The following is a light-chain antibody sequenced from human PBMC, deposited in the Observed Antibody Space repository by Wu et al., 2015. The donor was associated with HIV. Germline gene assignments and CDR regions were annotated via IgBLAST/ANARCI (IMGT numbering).Light chain of an antibody. CDR3: QQRGNWPLT. CDR2: GAS. V-gene: IGKV3-11*01. J-gene: IGKJ5*01. CDR1: QSVSSY. Sequence: EIVLTQSSATLSLSPGDRAALSCRASQSVSSYLTWYQQKPGQAPRLLIHGASNRATGIPARFSGSGSGTDFTLTISSLEPEDFAVYYCQQRGNWPLTFGQGTRLEIK.